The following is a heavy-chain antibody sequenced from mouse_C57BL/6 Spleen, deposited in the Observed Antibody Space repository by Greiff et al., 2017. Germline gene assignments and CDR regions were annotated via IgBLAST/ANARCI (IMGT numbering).Heavy chain of an antibody. V-gene: IGHV1-64*01. Sequence: QVQLQQPGAELVKPGASVKLSCKASGYTFTSYWMHWVQQRPGQGLEWIGMIHPNSGSTNYNDKINSKATLTVDNSSSTAYMQLSRLTSEESAVYYCERRGVITTVVPYFDYWGQGTTLKVSS. CDR2: IHPNSGST. J-gene: IGHJ2*01. CDR3: ERRGVITTVVPYFDY. CDR1: GYTFTSYW. D-gene: IGHD1-1*01.